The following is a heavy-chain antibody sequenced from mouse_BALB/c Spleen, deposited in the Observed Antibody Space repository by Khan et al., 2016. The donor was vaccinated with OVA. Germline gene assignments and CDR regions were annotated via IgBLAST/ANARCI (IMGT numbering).Heavy chain of an antibody. CDR1: GYSFTDFL. V-gene: IGHV1-77*01. J-gene: IGHJ3*01. D-gene: IGHD3-2*02. CDR3: ARAGYGVFAH. Sequence: QVQLKQSGPELVKPGASVKMSCKASGYSFTDFLISWLKQRPGQGLDWIGEIYPGSGYIYYNEKFKGKAILTSDKASNTAYIQLSSLTSEDSAVYFCARAGYGVFAHWGQGTLVTVSA. CDR2: IYPGSGYI.